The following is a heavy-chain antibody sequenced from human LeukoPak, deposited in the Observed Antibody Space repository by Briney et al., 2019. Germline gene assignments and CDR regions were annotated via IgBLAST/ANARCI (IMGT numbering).Heavy chain of an antibody. V-gene: IGHV3-30*04. CDR2: ISYDGSNK. J-gene: IGHJ4*02. CDR1: GFTFSSYA. CDR3: ARDRQAAGIFDDY. Sequence: GRSLGLSCAASGFTFSSYAMHWVRQAPGKGLEWVAVISYDGSNKYYADSVKGRFTISRDNSKNTLYLQMNSLRAEDTAVYYCARDRQAAGIFDDYWGQGTLVTVSS. D-gene: IGHD6-13*01.